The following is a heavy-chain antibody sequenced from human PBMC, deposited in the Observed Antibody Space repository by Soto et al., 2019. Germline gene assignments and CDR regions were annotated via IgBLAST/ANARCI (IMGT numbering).Heavy chain of an antibody. J-gene: IGHJ4*02. CDR1: GGSISSGDYY. V-gene: IGHV4-30-4*01. D-gene: IGHD3-22*01. Sequence: SETLSLTCTVSGGSISSGDYYWSWIRQPPGKGLEWIGYIYYSGSTYYNPSLKSRVTISVDTSKNQFSLKLSSVTAADTAVYYCARERPDYYDSSGYYSYLDYWGQGTLVTVSS. CDR3: ARERPDYYDSSGYYSYLDY. CDR2: IYYSGST.